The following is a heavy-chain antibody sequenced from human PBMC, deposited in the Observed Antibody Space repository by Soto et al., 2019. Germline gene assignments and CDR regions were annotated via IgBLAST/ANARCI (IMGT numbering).Heavy chain of an antibody. V-gene: IGHV3-48*01. CDR1: GFTFSTSS. Sequence: EAQLVESGGGLVQPGGSLRLSCAASGFTFSTSSMSWVRQAPGKGLEWVSYTRFSGGIIYYADSVRGRFAISRDNAKNSLYLEMNSLRAEDTAVYYCVRESIRATTGLYWGQGTLVTVSS. D-gene: IGHD1-1*01. J-gene: IGHJ4*02. CDR2: TRFSGGII. CDR3: VRESIRATTGLY.